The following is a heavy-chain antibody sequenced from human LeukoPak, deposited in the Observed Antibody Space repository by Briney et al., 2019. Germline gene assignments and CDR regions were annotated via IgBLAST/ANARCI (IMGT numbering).Heavy chain of an antibody. CDR3: ARVPAYCGGDCYPYFDY. CDR2: INTNTGNP. J-gene: IGHJ4*02. V-gene: IGHV7-4-1*02. D-gene: IGHD2-21*02. Sequence: GASVKVSCKASGYTLTSYYMHWVRQAPGEGLEWMGWINTNTGNPTYAQGFTGRFVFSLDTSVSTAYLQISSLKAEDTAVYYCARVPAYCGGDCYPYFDYWGQGTLVTVSS. CDR1: GYTLTSYY.